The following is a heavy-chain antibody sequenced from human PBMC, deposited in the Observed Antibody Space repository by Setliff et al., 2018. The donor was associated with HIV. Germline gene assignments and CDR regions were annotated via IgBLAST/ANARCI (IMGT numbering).Heavy chain of an antibody. D-gene: IGHD2-15*01. Sequence: GASVKVSCKASGYTFTTYGITWVRQAPGQGLEWMGWISTYNGNTNYAQKFQGRVTMTRDTSTSTVYMEVNSLRSEDTAVYYCAREAHGGNPWGDYWGQGTLVTVSS. V-gene: IGHV1-18*01. CDR1: GYTFTTYG. CDR3: AREAHGGNPWGDY. CDR2: ISTYNGNT. J-gene: IGHJ4*02.